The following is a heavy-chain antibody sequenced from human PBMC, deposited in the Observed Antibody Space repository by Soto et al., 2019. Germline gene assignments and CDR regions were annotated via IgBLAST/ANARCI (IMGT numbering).Heavy chain of an antibody. CDR3: AKNGLDNSPSAIDS. Sequence: PGGSLRLSCAASGFTFRNNVLSWVRQAPGKALDWVSGITGSGRDTYYADSAKGRFTISRDNSKNMVFLQMNSLRAEDTALYYCAKNGLDNSPSAIDSWGPGTPVTVSS. CDR2: ITGSGRDT. CDR1: GFTFRNNV. V-gene: IGHV3-23*01. J-gene: IGHJ4*02. D-gene: IGHD2-8*01.